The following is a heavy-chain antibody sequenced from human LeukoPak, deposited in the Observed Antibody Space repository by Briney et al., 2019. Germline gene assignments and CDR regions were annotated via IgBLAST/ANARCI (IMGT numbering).Heavy chain of an antibody. CDR1: GFTFTSSA. CDR3: AADGATGRYFDWLPR. V-gene: IGHV1-58*02. D-gene: IGHD3-9*01. CDR2: IVVGSGNT. J-gene: IGHJ4*02. Sequence: SVKVSCKASGFTFTSSAMQWVRQARGQRLEWIGWIVVGSGNTNYAQKFQERVTITRDMSTSTAYMELSSLRSEDTAVYYCAADGATGRYFDWLPRWGQGTLVTVSS.